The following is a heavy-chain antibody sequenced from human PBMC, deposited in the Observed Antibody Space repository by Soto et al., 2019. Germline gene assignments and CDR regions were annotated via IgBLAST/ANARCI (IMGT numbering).Heavy chain of an antibody. V-gene: IGHV3-7*03. CDR3: ARDHLILPAHDFFYGSDV. CDR2: IPQDGVDG. CDR1: GFIFSMYS. D-gene: IGHD2-21*02. Sequence: GGSLRLSCEVSGFIFSMYSVSWVRQTPGKGLEWVAKIPQDGVDGHYADAVKGRFTISRDNGKNSLYLQMNNLRAEDTAVYYCARDHLILPAHDFFYGSDVWGRGATVTVSS. J-gene: IGHJ6*02.